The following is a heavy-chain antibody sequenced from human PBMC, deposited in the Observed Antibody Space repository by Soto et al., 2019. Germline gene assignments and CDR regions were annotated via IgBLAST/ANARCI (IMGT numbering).Heavy chain of an antibody. V-gene: IGHV1-2*04. CDR3: ARVRQLVGYFYYYMDV. J-gene: IGHJ6*03. D-gene: IGHD6-6*01. Sequence: ASVKVSCKASGYTFTGYYMHWVRQAPGQGIEWMGWINPNSGGTNYAQKYQGWVTMTRDTSISTAYMELSRLRSDDTAVYYCARVRQLVGYFYYYMDVWGKGTRVTVSS. CDR2: INPNSGGT. CDR1: GYTFTGYY.